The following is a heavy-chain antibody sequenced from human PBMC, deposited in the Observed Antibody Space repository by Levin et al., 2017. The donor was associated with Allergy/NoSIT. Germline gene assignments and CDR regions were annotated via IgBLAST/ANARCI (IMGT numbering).Heavy chain of an antibody. CDR1: GYSFTSYG. Sequence: GESLKISCKASGYSFTSYGISWVRQAPGQGLEWMGWISAYNGDTNYAQKFQGRVTMTTDTSTSTAYMELRSLRSDDTAVYYCARVGVVGAPSHYYGMDVWGQGTTVTVSS. CDR2: ISAYNGDT. CDR3: ARVGVVGAPSHYYGMDV. J-gene: IGHJ6*02. D-gene: IGHD1-26*01. V-gene: IGHV1-18*01.